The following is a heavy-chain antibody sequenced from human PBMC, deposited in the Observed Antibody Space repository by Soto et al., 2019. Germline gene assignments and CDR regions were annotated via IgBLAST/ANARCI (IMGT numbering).Heavy chain of an antibody. J-gene: IGHJ6*02. D-gene: IGHD4-17*01. CDR2: IVVGSGNT. Sequence: SVKVSCKASGFTFTSSAMQWVRQARGQRLEWIGWIVVGSGNTNYAQKFQERVTITRDMSTSTAYMELSSLRSEDTAVYYCAADTRYGDYGFYYYYGMDVWGQGTTVTVS. CDR3: AADTRYGDYGFYYYYGMDV. V-gene: IGHV1-58*02. CDR1: GFTFTSSA.